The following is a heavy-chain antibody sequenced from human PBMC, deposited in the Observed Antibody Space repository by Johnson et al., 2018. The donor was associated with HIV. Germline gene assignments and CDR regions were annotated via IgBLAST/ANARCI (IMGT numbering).Heavy chain of an antibody. J-gene: IGHJ3*02. Sequence: VQLVESGGGVVQPGRSLRLSCAASGFTFSNYAIHWVRQAPGKGLEWVALISHDGSDKYYAGSVKGRFTISRDNSKNTLYLQMNSLRADDTAVYYCGRDWDDVVAVDIWGQGTRVTVSA. CDR2: ISHDGSDK. CDR3: GRDWDDVVAVDI. V-gene: IGHV3-30-3*01. D-gene: IGHD1-26*01. CDR1: GFTFSNYA.